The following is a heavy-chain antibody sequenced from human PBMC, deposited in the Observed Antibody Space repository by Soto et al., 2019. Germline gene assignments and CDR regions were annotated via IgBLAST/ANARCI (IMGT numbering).Heavy chain of an antibody. CDR2: FYYSGST. J-gene: IGHJ4*02. V-gene: IGHV4-59*13. CDR1: GASINTYY. D-gene: IGHD7-27*01. Sequence: QVQLQESGPGLVKPSETLSLSCTVSGASINTYYWGWIRQPPGKGVECVGYFYYSGSTIYNPSLRGRVTTSVDTSKNQFSLTLNSVIAADSAVYYCARVNGDLHFDSWGQGTLVVVSS. CDR3: ARVNGDLHFDS.